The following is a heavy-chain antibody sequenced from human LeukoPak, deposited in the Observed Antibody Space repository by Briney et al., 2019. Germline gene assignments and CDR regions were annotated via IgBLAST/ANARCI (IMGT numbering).Heavy chain of an antibody. D-gene: IGHD3-3*01. Sequence: SETLSLTCTVSGGSISSGDYYWSWIRQPPGKGLEWIGEINHSGSTNYNPSLKSRVTISVDTSKNQFSLKLSSVTAADTAVYYCARGRGTIFGVVTSNWFDPWGQGTLVTVSS. CDR1: GGSISSGDYY. CDR3: ARGRGTIFGVVTSNWFDP. J-gene: IGHJ5*02. V-gene: IGHV4-39*07. CDR2: INHSGST.